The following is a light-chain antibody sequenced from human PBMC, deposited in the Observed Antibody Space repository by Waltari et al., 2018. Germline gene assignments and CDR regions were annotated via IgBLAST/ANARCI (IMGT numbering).Light chain of an antibody. CDR3: ATWDDNLKGL. Sequence: QSLLTQPASASGTPGQRVTISWSGSTSNLGSHAVNWYQVVPGTAPKLLIYNTNLRPSGVPDRFSGSKSGTSASLAISGLQSDDEADYYCATWDDNLKGLFGGGTKLTVL. CDR2: NTN. V-gene: IGLV1-44*01. J-gene: IGLJ3*02. CDR1: TSNLGSHA.